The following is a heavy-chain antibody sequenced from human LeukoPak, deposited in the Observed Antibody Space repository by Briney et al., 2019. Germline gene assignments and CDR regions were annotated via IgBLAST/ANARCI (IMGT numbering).Heavy chain of an antibody. Sequence: GGSLRLSCAASGFSFGSHPMNWVRQAPGRGLEWVANIDQSGGRNNYVDSVKGRFTISRDNAKNSLFLEMSSLRADDTAVYFCARDVEGGTFDIWGQGTTVTVSS. CDR3: ARDVEGGTFDI. CDR2: IDQSGGRN. CDR1: GFSFGSHP. J-gene: IGHJ3*02. D-gene: IGHD3-16*01. V-gene: IGHV3-7*05.